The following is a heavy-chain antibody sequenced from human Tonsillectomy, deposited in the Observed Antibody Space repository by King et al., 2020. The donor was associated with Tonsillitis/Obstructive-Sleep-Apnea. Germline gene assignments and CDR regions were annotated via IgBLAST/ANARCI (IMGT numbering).Heavy chain of an antibody. CDR3: AGPVLVDYGGNSAEQEGAFDI. CDR1: GGSISSSSYD. V-gene: IGHV4-39*02. J-gene: IGHJ3*02. Sequence: QLQESGPGLVKPSETLSLTCTVSGGSISSSSYDWGWIRQPPGKGLEWIGSIYYSGSTYYNPSLKSRVTTSVDTSKNHFSLKLSSVTAADTAVYYFAGPVLVDYGGNSAEQEGAFDIWGQGTMVTVSS. CDR2: IYYSGST. D-gene: IGHD4-23*01.